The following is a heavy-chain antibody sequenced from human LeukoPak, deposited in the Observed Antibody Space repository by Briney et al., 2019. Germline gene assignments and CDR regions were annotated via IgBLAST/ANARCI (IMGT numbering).Heavy chain of an antibody. CDR2: ISYDGSNK. J-gene: IGHJ4*02. CDR1: GFTFSSYA. V-gene: IGHV3-30*04. CDR3: ARTLGYGSGSYWGYYFDY. D-gene: IGHD3-10*01. Sequence: GGSLRLSCAASGFTFSSYAMHWVRQAPGKGLEWVAVISYDGSNKYYADSVEGRFTISRDNSKNTLYLQMNSLRAEDTAVYYCARTLGYGSGSYWGYYFDYWGQGTLVTVSS.